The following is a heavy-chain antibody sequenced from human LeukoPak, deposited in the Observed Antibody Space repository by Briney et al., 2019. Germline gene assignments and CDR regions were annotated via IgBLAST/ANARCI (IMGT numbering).Heavy chain of an antibody. Sequence: TSETLSLTCTVSGGSISNYYWSWIRQPPGKGLEWIGHIYYSGSTNYNPSLKSRVIISLDTSKNQFSLKLSSVTAADTAVYYCARGVTMIVVVIHDWYFDLWGRGTLVTASS. D-gene: IGHD3-22*01. CDR1: GGSISNYY. CDR2: IYYSGST. CDR3: ARGVTMIVVVIHDWYFDL. V-gene: IGHV4-59*08. J-gene: IGHJ2*01.